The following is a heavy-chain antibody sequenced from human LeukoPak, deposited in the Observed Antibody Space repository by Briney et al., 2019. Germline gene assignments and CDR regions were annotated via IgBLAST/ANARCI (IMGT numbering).Heavy chain of an antibody. V-gene: IGHV4-30-2*01. CDR3: AREVIVGVNDAFDI. CDR1: GGSISSGGYS. Sequence: SETLSLTCAVSGGSISSGGYSWSWIRQPPGKGLEWIGYIYHSGSTYYNPSLKSRVTISVDTSKNQFSLKLSSVTAADTAVYYCAREVIVGVNDAFDIWGQGTMVTVSS. CDR2: IYHSGST. D-gene: IGHD1-26*01. J-gene: IGHJ3*02.